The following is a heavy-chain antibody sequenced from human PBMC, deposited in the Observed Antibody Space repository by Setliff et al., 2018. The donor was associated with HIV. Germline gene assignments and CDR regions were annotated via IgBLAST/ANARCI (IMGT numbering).Heavy chain of an antibody. CDR3: ARRARESTALHSDWNDVLFFDY. CDR2: ISAYNGNT. D-gene: IGHD1-1*01. J-gene: IGHJ4*02. V-gene: IGHV1-18*04. CDR1: GYTFTGYH. Sequence: ASVKVSCKASGYTFTGYHMHWVRQAPGQGLEWMGWISAYNGNTNYAQKLQGRVTMTTDTSTSTAYMELRSLRSDDTAVYYCARRARESTALHSDWNDVLFFDYWGQGTLVTVSS.